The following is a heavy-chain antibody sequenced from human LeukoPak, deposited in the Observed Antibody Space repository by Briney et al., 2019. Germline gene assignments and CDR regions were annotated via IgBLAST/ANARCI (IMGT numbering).Heavy chain of an antibody. Sequence: GGSLRLSCAASGFTFSSHAMSWVRQAPGKGLEWVSAISGSGGGTYYADSVKGRFTISRDNSKNTLYLQMNSLRAEDTAVYYCAKSWSSSWYYFDYWGQGTLVTVSS. V-gene: IGHV3-23*01. CDR3: AKSWSSSWYYFDY. CDR1: GFTFSSHA. D-gene: IGHD6-13*01. CDR2: ISGSGGGT. J-gene: IGHJ4*02.